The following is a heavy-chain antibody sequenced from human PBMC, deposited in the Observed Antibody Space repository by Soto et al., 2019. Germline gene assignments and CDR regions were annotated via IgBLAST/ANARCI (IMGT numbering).Heavy chain of an antibody. Sequence: QVQLVQSGAEVKKPGASVKVSCKASGYTFTSYGISWVRQAPGQGLEWMGWISAYNGNTNYAQKLQGRVTMTTDTTPSTAYKELKSLRSEDTAVEFWARMVKGYGDFVSAPVLWYFDLWGRGTLVTVSS. J-gene: IGHJ2*01. V-gene: IGHV1-18*01. CDR3: ARMVKGYGDFVSAPVLWYFDL. D-gene: IGHD4-17*01. CDR2: ISAYNGNT. CDR1: GYTFTSYG.